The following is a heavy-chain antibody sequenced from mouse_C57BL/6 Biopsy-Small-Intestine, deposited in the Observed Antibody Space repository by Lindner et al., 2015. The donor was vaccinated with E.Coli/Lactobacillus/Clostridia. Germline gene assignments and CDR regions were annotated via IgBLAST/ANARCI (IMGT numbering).Heavy chain of an antibody. J-gene: IGHJ1*03. V-gene: IGHV5-17*01. D-gene: IGHD2-3*01. CDR2: IRSGSNTI. CDR1: GFTFSDYG. CDR3: ARPDDGDYVSYWYFDV. Sequence: VQLQESGGGLVKPGGSLKLSCAASGFTFSDYGMHWVRQAPEKGLEWVAYIRSGSNTIYYADTVKGRFTISRDNAKNTLFPQMTSLRSEDTAMYYCARPDDGDYVSYWYFDVWGTGTTVTVSS.